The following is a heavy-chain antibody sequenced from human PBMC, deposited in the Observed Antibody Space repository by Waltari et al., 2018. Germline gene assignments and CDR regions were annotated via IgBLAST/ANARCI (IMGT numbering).Heavy chain of an antibody. D-gene: IGHD2-21*01. CDR1: GGSLSSSHW. CDR3: ARRGDDYGDN. Sequence: QVQLHESGPGLVTPSATLSLTCAATGGSLSSSHWWSWVRQPPGKGLEWIGKIYHSGSTTYNPSLKSRVTISVDKSKNQFSLKLSSVTAADTAVYYCARRGDDYGDNWGQGTLVTVSS. J-gene: IGHJ4*02. CDR2: IYHSGST. V-gene: IGHV4-4*02.